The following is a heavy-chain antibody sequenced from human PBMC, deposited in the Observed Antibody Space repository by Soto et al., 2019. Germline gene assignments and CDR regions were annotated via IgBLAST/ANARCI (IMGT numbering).Heavy chain of an antibody. CDR3: ASPSTIVVVPASQLDY. V-gene: IGHV3-21*01. CDR2: ISSSSSYI. D-gene: IGHD2-2*01. Sequence: XGSLRLYCAAAGFTFSSYNMNWVRQAPGKGLDWVSSISSSSSYIYYADSVKGRFTISRDNAKNSLYLQMNSLRAEDTAVYYCASPSTIVVVPASQLDYWGQGTLVTVSS. J-gene: IGHJ4*02. CDR1: GFTFSSYN.